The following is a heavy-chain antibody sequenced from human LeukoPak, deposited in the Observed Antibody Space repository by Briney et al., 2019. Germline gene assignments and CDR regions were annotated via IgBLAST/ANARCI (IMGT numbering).Heavy chain of an antibody. CDR2: INSYNGNT. CDR1: GYKFTIYG. Sequence: ASVKVSCKASGYKFTIYGINWVRHAPGQGLEWMGWINSYNGNTNYAQKFQGRVTMTTDTSTSTAYMELRSLISDDTAVYYCAREGDSFDYWGQGTLVTVSS. V-gene: IGHV1-18*01. J-gene: IGHJ4*02. CDR3: AREGDSFDY.